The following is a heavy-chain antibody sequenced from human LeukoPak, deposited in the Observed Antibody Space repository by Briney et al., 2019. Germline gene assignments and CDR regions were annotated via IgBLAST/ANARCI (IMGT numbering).Heavy chain of an antibody. V-gene: IGHV1-2*04. Sequence: GASVKVSCKASGYTFTGYYMHWVRQAPGQGLEWMGWINPNSGGTNYAQKFQGWVTMTKNTSITTAYMEMSRLRSDDTAAYYCARGAQGYYYYGMDVWGQGTTVTVSS. J-gene: IGHJ6*02. CDR2: INPNSGGT. CDR3: ARGAQGYYYYGMDV. CDR1: GYTFTGYY.